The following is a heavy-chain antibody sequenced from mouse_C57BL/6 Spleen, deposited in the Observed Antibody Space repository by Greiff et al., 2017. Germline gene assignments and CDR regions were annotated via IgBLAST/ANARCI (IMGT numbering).Heavy chain of an antibody. CDR1: GYAFTNYL. J-gene: IGHJ2*01. Sequence: QVQLQQSGAELVRPGTSVKVSCKASGYAFTNYLIEWVKQRPGQGLEWIGVINPGSGGTNYNEKFKGKATMTADKSSSTAYMQLSSLTSEDSAVYFCARNLYDGLDYWGQGTTLTVSS. CDR2: INPGSGGT. CDR3: ARNLYDGLDY. D-gene: IGHD2-3*01. V-gene: IGHV1-54*01.